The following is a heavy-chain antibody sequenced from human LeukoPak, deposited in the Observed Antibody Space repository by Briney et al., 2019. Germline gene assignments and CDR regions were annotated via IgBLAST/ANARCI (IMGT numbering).Heavy chain of an antibody. J-gene: IGHJ4*02. CDR3: ARLGGGAAAFFDY. Sequence: PSETLSLTCAVYGGSFSDYYWSWIRQPPGKGLEWIGEINHSGSTNYNPSLKSRVTISVDTSKNQFSLKLSSVTAADTAVYYCARLGGGAAAFFDYWGQGTLVTVSS. CDR2: INHSGST. V-gene: IGHV4-34*01. CDR1: GGSFSDYY. D-gene: IGHD6-13*01.